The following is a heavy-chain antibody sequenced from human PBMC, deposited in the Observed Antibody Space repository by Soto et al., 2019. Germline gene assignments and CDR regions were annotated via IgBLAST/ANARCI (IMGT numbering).Heavy chain of an antibody. Sequence: QVQLVESGGGVVQPGRSLRLSCAASGFTFSSYAMHRVRQAPGKGLELVAVISYDGSNKYYAESVNGRFTISRDNYKNPLYLQMNSLRAEDTAVYYCARDYYYDSSGTLGYFDYWGQGTLVTVSS. J-gene: IGHJ4*02. D-gene: IGHD3-22*01. V-gene: IGHV3-30-3*01. CDR1: GFTFSSYA. CDR2: ISYDGSNK. CDR3: ARDYYYDSSGTLGYFDY.